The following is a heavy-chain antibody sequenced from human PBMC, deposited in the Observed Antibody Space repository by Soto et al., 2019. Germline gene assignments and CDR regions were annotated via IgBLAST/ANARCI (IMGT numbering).Heavy chain of an antibody. J-gene: IGHJ6*03. D-gene: IGHD6-25*01. CDR1: GFTFSGSA. CDR3: TRQQRVYYYYMDV. CDR2: IRSKANSYAT. Sequence: EVQLVESGGGLVQPGGSLKLSCAASGFTFSGSAMHWVRQASGKGLEWVGRIRSKANSYATAYAASVKGRFTISRDDSKNTAYLQMNSLKTEDTAVYYCTRQQRVYYYYMDVWGKGTTVTVSS. V-gene: IGHV3-73*01.